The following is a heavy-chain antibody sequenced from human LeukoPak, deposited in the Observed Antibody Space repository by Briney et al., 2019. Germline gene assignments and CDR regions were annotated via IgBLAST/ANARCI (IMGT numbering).Heavy chain of an antibody. CDR3: AKLSCSGGSCCADF. J-gene: IGHJ4*02. CDR2: ISCSGDST. D-gene: IGHD2-15*01. Sequence: GGSLRLSCAASGFTFSSYAMSWVRQAQGKGLEWVSSISCSGDSTYYADSVKGRFTISRDNSKNTLYLQMNSLRAEDTALYYCAKLSCSGGSCCADFWGQGTLVTVSS. CDR1: GFTFSSYA. V-gene: IGHV3-23*01.